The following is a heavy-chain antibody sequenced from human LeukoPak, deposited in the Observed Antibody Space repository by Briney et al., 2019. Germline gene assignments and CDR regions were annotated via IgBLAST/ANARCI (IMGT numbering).Heavy chain of an antibody. CDR3: ARTVGIAARPYYFDY. CDR1: GGSISSSSYY. CDR2: IYYSGST. V-gene: IGHV4-39*01. D-gene: IGHD6-6*01. Sequence: SGTLSLTCTVSGGSISSSSYYWGWIRQPPGKGLEWIGSIYYSGSTYYNPSLKSRVTIPVDTSKNQFSLKLSSVTAADTAVYYCARTVGIAARPYYFDYWGQGTLVTVSS. J-gene: IGHJ4*02.